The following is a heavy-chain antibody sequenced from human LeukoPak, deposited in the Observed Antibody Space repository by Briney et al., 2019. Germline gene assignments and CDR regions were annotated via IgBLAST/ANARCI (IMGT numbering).Heavy chain of an antibody. CDR2: INHSGST. J-gene: IGHJ3*02. Sequence: PSETLSLTCAVYGGSFSGYYWSWIRQPPGKGLEWIGEINHSGSTNYNSSLKSRVAISVDTSKNQFSLKLSSETAADTAVYYCARSSIAARPSDAFDIWGQGTMVTVSS. D-gene: IGHD6-6*01. CDR1: GGSFSGYY. V-gene: IGHV4-34*01. CDR3: ARSSIAARPSDAFDI.